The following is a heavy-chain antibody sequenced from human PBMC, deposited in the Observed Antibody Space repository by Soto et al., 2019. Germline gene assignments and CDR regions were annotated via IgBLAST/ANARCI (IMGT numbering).Heavy chain of an antibody. CDR3: ARTITRLRFLEWLLFRGYFDY. V-gene: IGHV1-18*01. CDR2: ISAYNGNT. Sequence: ASVKVSCKASRYTVTSYGISWVRQAPGQGLEWMGWISAYNGNTNYAQKLQGRVTMTTDTSTSTAYMELRSLRSDDTAVYYCARTITRLRFLEWLLFRGYFDYWGQGTLVTVSS. D-gene: IGHD3-3*01. J-gene: IGHJ4*02. CDR1: RYTVTSYG.